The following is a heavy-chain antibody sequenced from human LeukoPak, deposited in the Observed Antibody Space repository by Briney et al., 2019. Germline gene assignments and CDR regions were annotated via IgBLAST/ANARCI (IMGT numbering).Heavy chain of an antibody. D-gene: IGHD2-2*01. V-gene: IGHV1-2*02. CDR3: ARGGIVPGATADAFEI. Sequence: ASVKVSCKASGYTFTGYYVDWVRQAPGQGLEWMGWINPNSGGTNYAKKFQGRVTMTRDTPISIVYMELSRLKSDDTALYYCARGGIVPGATADAFEIWGQGTTVTVSS. CDR2: INPNSGGT. CDR1: GYTFTGYY. J-gene: IGHJ3*02.